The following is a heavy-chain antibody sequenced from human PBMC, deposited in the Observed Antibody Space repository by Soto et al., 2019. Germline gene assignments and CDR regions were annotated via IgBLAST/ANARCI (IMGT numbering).Heavy chain of an antibody. J-gene: IGHJ5*02. CDR2: ISANNGNT. CDR1: GYTFTSYG. D-gene: IGHD7-27*01. V-gene: IGHV1-18*01. CDR3: ARADAPGRFDP. Sequence: QVQLVQSGAEVKKPGASVKVSCKASGYTFTSYGISWVRQAPGQGLEWMGSISANNGNTKYAQKFQGRVTMPTDTSTRTAYMELRSLTSDDTAVYYWARADAPGRFDPWGQGTLVTVSS.